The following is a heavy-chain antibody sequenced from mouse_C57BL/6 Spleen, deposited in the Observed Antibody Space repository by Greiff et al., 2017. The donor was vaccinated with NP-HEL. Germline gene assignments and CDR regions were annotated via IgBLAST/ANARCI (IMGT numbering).Heavy chain of an antibody. CDR2: INPYNGDT. J-gene: IGHJ4*01. V-gene: IGHV1-20*01. CDR3: ARSGSSLYYAMDY. D-gene: IGHD1-1*01. Sequence: VQLQQSGPELVKPGDSVKISCKASGYSFTGYFMNWVMQSHGKSLEWIGRINPYNGDTFYNQKFKGKATLTVDKSSSTAHMELRSLTSEDSAVYYCARSGSSLYYAMDYWGQGTSVTVSS. CDR1: GYSFTGYF.